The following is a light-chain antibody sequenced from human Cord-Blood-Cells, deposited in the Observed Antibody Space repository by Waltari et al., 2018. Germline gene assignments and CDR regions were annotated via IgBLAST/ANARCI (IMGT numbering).Light chain of an antibody. CDR2: DVS. CDR1: SSDVGGYNY. V-gene: IGLV2-14*03. CDR3: SSYTSSSTLV. J-gene: IGLJ3*02. Sequence: QSALTQPASVSGSPGQSITLSCTGTSSDVGGYNYVSWYQQHPCNAPKLMIDDVSNRPSGVSNRFSGSKSGNTASLTISGLQAEDEADYYCSSYTSSSTLVFGGGTKLTVL.